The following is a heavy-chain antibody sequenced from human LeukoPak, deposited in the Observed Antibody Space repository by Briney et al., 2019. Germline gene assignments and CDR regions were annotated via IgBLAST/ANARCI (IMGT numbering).Heavy chain of an antibody. CDR1: GGSFSGYY. D-gene: IGHD5-24*01. CDR3: ARVEMATISRRRYFDY. Sequence: SETLSLTCAVYGGSFSGYYWSWIRQPPGKGLEWIGEINHSGSTNYNPSLKSRVTISVDTSKNQFSPKLSSVTAADTAVYYCARVEMATISRRRYFDYWGQGTLVTVSS. CDR2: INHSGST. J-gene: IGHJ4*02. V-gene: IGHV4-34*01.